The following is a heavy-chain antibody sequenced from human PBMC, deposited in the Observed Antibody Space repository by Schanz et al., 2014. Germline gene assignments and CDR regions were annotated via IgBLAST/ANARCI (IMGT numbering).Heavy chain of an antibody. CDR3: AKAEYDTLTDSYSRLDP. J-gene: IGHJ5*02. Sequence: QVQLVQSGAEVKKPGASVRVSCKASGYTFTTYAMSWVRQAPGQGLEWVGWISVYTGNTKYGQKVQGRVTMTADTSTNTAYMELRSLGSDDTAVYYWAKAEYDTLTDSYSRLDPWGQGTLVTVSS. V-gene: IGHV1-18*01. CDR1: GYTFTTYA. D-gene: IGHD3-9*01. CDR2: ISVYTGNT.